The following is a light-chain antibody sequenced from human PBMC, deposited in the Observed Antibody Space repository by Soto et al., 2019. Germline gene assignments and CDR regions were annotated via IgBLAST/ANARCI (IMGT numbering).Light chain of an antibody. J-gene: IGKJ3*01. V-gene: IGKV1-5*01. Sequence: DIQMTQSPSTLSASVGDRVIITCRASENIDKWLAWYQQKPGKAPNLLIYDTSTLESGVPSRFSGRGSGTEFALTISSLQPDDFATYYCQQYNKFPSTFGPGTNMEI. CDR1: ENIDKW. CDR2: DTS. CDR3: QQYNKFPST.